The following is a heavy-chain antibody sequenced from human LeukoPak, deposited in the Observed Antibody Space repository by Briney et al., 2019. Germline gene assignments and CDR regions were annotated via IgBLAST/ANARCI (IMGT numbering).Heavy chain of an antibody. V-gene: IGHV3-7*01. CDR2: IKEDGAEK. Sequence: GGSLRLSCAASGFRFSDYWMSWVRQAPGKGLEWVANIKEDGAEKYYVESVKGRFTIFRDNAKHSLHLQMNSLRVEDTAVYYCASGRTGSDYCCQGTLV. J-gene: IGHJ4*02. CDR3: ASGRTGSDY. CDR1: GFRFSDYW.